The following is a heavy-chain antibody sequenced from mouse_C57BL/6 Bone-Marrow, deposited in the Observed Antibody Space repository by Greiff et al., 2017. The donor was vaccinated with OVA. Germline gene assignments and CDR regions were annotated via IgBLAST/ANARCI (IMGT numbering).Heavy chain of an antibody. CDR3: ATFITTVVATPFDY. Sequence: EVQGVESGGGLVKPGGSLKLSCAASGFTFSDYGMHWVRQAPEKGLEWVAYISSGSSTIYYADTVKGRFTISRDNAKNTLFLQMTSLRSEDTAMYYCATFITTVVATPFDYWGQGTTLTVSS. CDR1: GFTFSDYG. V-gene: IGHV5-17*01. CDR2: ISSGSSTI. D-gene: IGHD1-1*01. J-gene: IGHJ2*01.